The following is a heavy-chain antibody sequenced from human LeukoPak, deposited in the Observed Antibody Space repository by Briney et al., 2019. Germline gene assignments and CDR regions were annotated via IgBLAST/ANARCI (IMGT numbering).Heavy chain of an antibody. D-gene: IGHD1-1*01. CDR2: INPNSGGT. V-gene: IGHV1-2*02. CDR1: GYTFTGYY. Sequence: ASVKVSCKASGYTFTGYYMHWVRQAPGQGLEWMGWINPNSGGTNYAQKFQGRVTMTRDTSISTAYMELSRLRAEDTAVYYCVRDPRQDNWNGVWYFDYWGQGTLVTVSS. J-gene: IGHJ4*02. CDR3: VRDPRQDNWNGVWYFDY.